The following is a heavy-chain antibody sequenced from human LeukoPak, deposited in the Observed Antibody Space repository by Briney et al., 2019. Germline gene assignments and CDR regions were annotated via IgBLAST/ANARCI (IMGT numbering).Heavy chain of an antibody. J-gene: IGHJ6*03. CDR3: ARDQASRISVVPMDV. D-gene: IGHD6-6*01. V-gene: IGHV4-59*11. Sequence: PSETLSLTCIVSGGPISSHYWSWIRQPPGKGLEWIGYIYYSGSATYNPSLKSRVTISVDTSKNQFSLKLSSVTAADTAVYYCARDQASRISVVPMDVWGKGTTVTVSS. CDR2: IYYSGSA. CDR1: GGPISSHY.